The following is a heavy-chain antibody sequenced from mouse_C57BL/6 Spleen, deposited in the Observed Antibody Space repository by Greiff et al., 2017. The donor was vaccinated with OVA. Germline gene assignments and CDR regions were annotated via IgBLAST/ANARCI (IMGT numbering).Heavy chain of an antibody. CDR1: GFNIKNTY. CDR3: ARSLGSRRWYFDV. D-gene: IGHD1-1*01. Sequence: VQLQQSVAELVRPGASVKLSCTASGFNIKNTYMHWVKQRPEQGLEWIGRIDPANGNTKYAPKFQGKATITADTSSNTAYLQLSSLTSEETAIYYGARSLGSRRWYFDVWGPGTTVTVSS. CDR2: IDPANGNT. J-gene: IGHJ1*01. V-gene: IGHV14-3*01.